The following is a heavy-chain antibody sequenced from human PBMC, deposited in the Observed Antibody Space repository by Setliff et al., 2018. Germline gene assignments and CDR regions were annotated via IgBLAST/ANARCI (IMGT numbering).Heavy chain of an antibody. Sequence: PGESLKISCKGSGYSFTSYWIGWVRQMPGKGLEWMGIIFPGDSETRYSPSFQGQVTISADKSISTAYLQWSSLKASDTAMYYCARQRWTSGYCSGGSCLMDYWGQGTLVTVSS. CDR3: ARQRWTSGYCSGGSCLMDY. CDR2: IFPGDSET. CDR1: GYSFTSYW. D-gene: IGHD2-15*01. J-gene: IGHJ4*02. V-gene: IGHV5-51*01.